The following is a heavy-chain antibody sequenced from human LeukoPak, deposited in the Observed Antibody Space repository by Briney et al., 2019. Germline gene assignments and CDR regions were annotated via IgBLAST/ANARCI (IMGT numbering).Heavy chain of an antibody. CDR3: ARVGYSFSINDWSRTGLGAYPTKYYYYMDV. CDR2: INPSGGT. J-gene: IGHJ6*03. Sequence: SETLFLTCAVYGGSFSDYSWSWIRQPPGKGLEWIGEINPSGGTNHNPSLMSRVSMSVDRSKNQISLRVSSVTAADTAVYYCARVGYSFSINDWSRTGLGAYPTKYYYYMDVWGQGTPVTVSS. CDR1: GGSFSDYS. D-gene: IGHD5-18*01. V-gene: IGHV4-34*01.